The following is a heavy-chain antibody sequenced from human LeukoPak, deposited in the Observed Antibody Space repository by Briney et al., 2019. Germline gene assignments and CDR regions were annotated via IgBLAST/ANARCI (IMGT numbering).Heavy chain of an antibody. CDR2: IYYSGST. V-gene: IGHV4-59*01. Sequence: SETLSLTCTVSGGSISSYYWSWIRQPPGKGLEWIGYIYYSGSTKYNPSLKSRVAISVDTSKNQFFLKLSFVTAADTAVYYCARGYYDFWSGYPQNNWYFDLWGRGTLVTVSS. J-gene: IGHJ2*01. CDR1: GGSISSYY. D-gene: IGHD3-3*01. CDR3: ARGYYDFWSGYPQNNWYFDL.